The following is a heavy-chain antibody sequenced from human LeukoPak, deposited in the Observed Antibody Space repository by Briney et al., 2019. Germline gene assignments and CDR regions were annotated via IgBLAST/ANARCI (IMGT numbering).Heavy chain of an antibody. CDR2: ISGSGGST. Sequence: GGTLRLSCAASGFTFSSNAMSWVRQAPGKGMGLVSAISGSGGSTYYADSVKGRFTISRDNSKKTLYPQMNSLRAGDTAVYYCAKDQGYYDSRGHYYLDAFDIWGQGTMVTVSS. V-gene: IGHV3-23*01. J-gene: IGHJ3*02. CDR1: GFTFSSNA. D-gene: IGHD3-22*01. CDR3: AKDQGYYDSRGHYYLDAFDI.